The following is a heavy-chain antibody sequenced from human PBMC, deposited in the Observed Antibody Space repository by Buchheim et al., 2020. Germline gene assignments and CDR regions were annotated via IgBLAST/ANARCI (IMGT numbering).Heavy chain of an antibody. V-gene: IGHV4-39*07. CDR3: ARETQGYYYDSSGYYADY. Sequence: QLQLQESGPGLVKPSETLSLTCTVSGGSISSSSYYWGWIRQPTGKGLEWTGSIYYSGSTYYNPSLKSRVTISIDTSKNQFSLKLSSVTAADTAVYYRARETQGYYYDSSGYYADYWGQGTL. CDR2: IYYSGST. CDR1: GGSISSSSYY. D-gene: IGHD3-22*01. J-gene: IGHJ4*02.